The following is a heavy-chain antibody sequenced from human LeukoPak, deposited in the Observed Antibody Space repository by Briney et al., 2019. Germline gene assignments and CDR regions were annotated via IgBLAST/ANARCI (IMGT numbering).Heavy chain of an antibody. D-gene: IGHD2-2*02. CDR2: ISAYNGNT. J-gene: IGHJ5*02. CDR3: ATVPGPPKYCSSTSCYTVKFDP. Sequence: GASVKVSCKASGYTFTSYGISWVRQAPGQGLEWMGWISAYNGNTNYAQKLQGRVTMTTDTSTSTAYMELRSLRSDDTAVYYCATVPGPPKYCSSTSCYTVKFDPWGQGTLVTVSS. V-gene: IGHV1-18*01. CDR1: GYTFTSYG.